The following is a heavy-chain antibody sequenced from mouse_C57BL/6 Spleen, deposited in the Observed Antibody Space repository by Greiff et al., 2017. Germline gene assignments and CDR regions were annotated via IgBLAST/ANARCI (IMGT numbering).Heavy chain of an antibody. D-gene: IGHD2-4*01. CDR2: IHPNSGSP. J-gene: IGHJ3*01. Sequence: VQLQQPGAELVKPGASVKLSCKASGYTFTSYWMHWVKQRPGQGLEWIGMIHPNSGSPNYNEKLKSKATLTVDKSSSTAYIQLSSLTSEDSSVYYCAMITPFAYWGQATLVTVSA. CDR3: AMITPFAY. CDR1: GYTFTSYW. V-gene: IGHV1-64*01.